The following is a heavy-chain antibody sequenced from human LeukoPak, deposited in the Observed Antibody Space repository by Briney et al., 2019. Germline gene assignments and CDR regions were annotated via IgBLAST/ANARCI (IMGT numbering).Heavy chain of an antibody. CDR2: IYYSGST. J-gene: IGHJ3*02. D-gene: IGHD3-3*01. CDR1: GGSISSSSYY. CDR3: ARPIATVLRFLERRRGVDAFDI. V-gene: IGHV4-39*01. Sequence: SETLSLTCTVSGGSISSSSYYWGWIRQPPGKGLEWIGSIYYSGSTYYNPSLRSRVTISVDTSKNQFSLKLSSVTAADTAVYYCARPIATVLRFLERRRGVDAFDIWGQGTMVTVSS.